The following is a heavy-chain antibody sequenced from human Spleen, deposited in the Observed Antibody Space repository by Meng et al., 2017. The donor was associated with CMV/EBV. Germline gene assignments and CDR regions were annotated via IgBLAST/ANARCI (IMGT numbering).Heavy chain of an antibody. J-gene: IGHJ4*02. D-gene: IGHD3-3*01. Sequence: GESLKISCAASGFTFSSYDMQWVRQAPGKGLECMTFIRYDGSNQYYADSVKGRFTISRDNSKNTLYLQMTSLRAEDTAVYYCMKDPHYDFWGQGTLVTVSS. CDR1: GFTFSSYD. CDR2: IRYDGSNQ. V-gene: IGHV3-30*02. CDR3: MKDPHYDF.